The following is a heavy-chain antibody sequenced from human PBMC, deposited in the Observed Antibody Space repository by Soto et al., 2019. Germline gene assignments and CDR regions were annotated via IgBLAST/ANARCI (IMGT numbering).Heavy chain of an antibody. Sequence: EVQLVESGGGLVKPGGSLRLSCAASGFTFSNAWMSWVRQAPGKGLEWVGRIKSKTDGGTTDYAAPMKGRFTISRDDSKNTLYLQMNSLKTEDTAVYYCTTAHIVVVTAIPWGQGTLVTVSS. CDR1: GFTFSNAW. CDR2: IKSKTDGGTT. D-gene: IGHD2-21*02. J-gene: IGHJ5*02. V-gene: IGHV3-15*01. CDR3: TTAHIVVVTAIP.